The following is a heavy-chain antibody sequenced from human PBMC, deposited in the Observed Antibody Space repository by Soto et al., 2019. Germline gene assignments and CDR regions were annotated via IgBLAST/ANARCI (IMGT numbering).Heavy chain of an antibody. CDR2: IIPILGIA. D-gene: IGHD2-15*01. Sequence: SVKVSCKASGGTFSSYTISWVRQAPGQGLEWMGRIIPILGIANYAQKFQGRVTITADKSTSTAYMELSSLRSEDTAVYYCARERAGDIVVVVTDSDFDYWGQGTLVTVSS. J-gene: IGHJ4*02. V-gene: IGHV1-69*04. CDR1: GGTFSSYT. CDR3: ARERAGDIVVVVTDSDFDY.